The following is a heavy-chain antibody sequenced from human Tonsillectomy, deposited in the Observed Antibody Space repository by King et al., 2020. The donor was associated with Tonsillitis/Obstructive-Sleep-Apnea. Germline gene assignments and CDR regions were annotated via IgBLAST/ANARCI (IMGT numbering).Heavy chain of an antibody. CDR2: ISSSGSTI. Sequence: VQLVESGGGLVQPGGSLRLSCAASGFTFSSYEMNWVRQAPGKGLEWVSYISSSGSTIYYADSVKGRFTISRDNAKNSLYLQMNSLRAEDTAVYYCARVKCELLHAFDIWGQGTMVTVSS. CDR1: GFTFSSYE. V-gene: IGHV3-48*03. J-gene: IGHJ3*02. CDR3: ARVKCELLHAFDI. D-gene: IGHD1-26*01.